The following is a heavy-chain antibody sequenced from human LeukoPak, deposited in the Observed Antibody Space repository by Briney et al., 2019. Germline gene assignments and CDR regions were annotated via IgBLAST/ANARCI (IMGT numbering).Heavy chain of an antibody. CDR1: GFIFSSNW. Sequence: GGSLRLSCAGPGFIFSSNWMHWVRQAPGKGLVWVSRINGDVTKTNYADSVKGRFTVSRDNAKNTLFLQMNSVRAEDTAVYYCAREGPLDYWGQGTLVTVSS. J-gene: IGHJ4*02. V-gene: IGHV3-74*01. CDR2: INGDVTKT. CDR3: AREGPLDY.